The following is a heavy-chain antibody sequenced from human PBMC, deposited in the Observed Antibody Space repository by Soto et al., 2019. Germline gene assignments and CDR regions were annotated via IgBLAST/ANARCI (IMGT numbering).Heavy chain of an antibody. CDR1: GFTFSSYA. V-gene: IGHV3-23*01. Sequence: EVQLLESGGGLVQPGGSLRLSCAASGFTFSSYAMRWVRQAPGKGLEWVSAISGSGDSTYYADSVKGRFTISRDNSKNTLYLQMNSPRAEDTAVYYRAKRGSGGYYADWGQGTLVTVSS. D-gene: IGHD3-10*01. J-gene: IGHJ4*02. CDR3: AKRGSGGYYAD. CDR2: ISGSGDST.